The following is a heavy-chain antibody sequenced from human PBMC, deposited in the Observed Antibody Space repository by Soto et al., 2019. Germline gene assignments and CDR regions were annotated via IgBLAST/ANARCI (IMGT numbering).Heavy chain of an antibody. Sequence: PGGSLRLSCAASGFTFSSYAMHWVRQAPCKGLEWVAAITSDGSSKYYADSVKGRFTISRDNSKNTLYLQMSSLRAEDTAVYYCVKDQGGYSGYVFDYWGQGTLVTVSS. J-gene: IGHJ4*02. CDR1: GFTFSSYA. CDR2: ITSDGSSK. D-gene: IGHD5-12*01. CDR3: VKDQGGYSGYVFDY. V-gene: IGHV3-30*14.